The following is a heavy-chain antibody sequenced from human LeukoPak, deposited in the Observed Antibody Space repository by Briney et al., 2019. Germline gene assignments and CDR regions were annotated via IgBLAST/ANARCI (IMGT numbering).Heavy chain of an antibody. CDR2: IRNDASNQ. Sequence: GGSLRLSCAASGFTFKNYGMHWVRQAPGKGLEWVALIRNDASNQYYADSVKGRFTISRDNSKNTLYMQMNSLRAEDTAVYYCAKGHPLSYYYDSSGRSEYFQHWGQGTLVTVSS. V-gene: IGHV3-30*02. CDR1: GFTFKNYG. D-gene: IGHD3-22*01. J-gene: IGHJ1*01. CDR3: AKGHPLSYYYDSSGRSEYFQH.